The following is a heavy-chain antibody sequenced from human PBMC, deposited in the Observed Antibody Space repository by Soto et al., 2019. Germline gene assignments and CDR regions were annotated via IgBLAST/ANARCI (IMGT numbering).Heavy chain of an antibody. J-gene: IGHJ5*02. CDR1: GYTFTSYG. CDR3: ARELEPYYDSSGYYFP. Sequence: ASVKVSCKASGYTFTSYGISWVRQAPGQGLEWMGWISAYNGNTNYAQQLQGRVTMTTDTSTSTAYMELRSLRSDDTAVYYCARELEPYYDSSGYYFPWGQGTLVTVSS. V-gene: IGHV1-18*01. D-gene: IGHD3-22*01. CDR2: ISAYNGNT.